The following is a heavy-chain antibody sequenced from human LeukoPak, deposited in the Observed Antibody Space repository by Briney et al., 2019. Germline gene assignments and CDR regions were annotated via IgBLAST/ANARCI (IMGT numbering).Heavy chain of an antibody. CDR2: ISGDGSST. V-gene: IGHV3-74*01. Sequence: GGSLRLSCAASGFTFSSYWMHWVRQVPGKGLLWVSRISGDGSSTTYAASVKGRFTISRDNAKNTLYLQMNSLGAEDTAVYYCARTRDIVVVPVASFDYWGQGTLVTVSS. CDR3: ARTRDIVVVPVASFDY. J-gene: IGHJ4*02. D-gene: IGHD2-2*01. CDR1: GFTFSSYW.